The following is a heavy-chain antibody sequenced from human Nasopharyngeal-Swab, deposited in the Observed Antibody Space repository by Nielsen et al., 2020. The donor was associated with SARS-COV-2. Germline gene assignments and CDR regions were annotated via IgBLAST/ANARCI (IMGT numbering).Heavy chain of an antibody. D-gene: IGHD6-13*01. Sequence: GESLKISCAASGFTFSKFYMSWVRQAAGKGLEWVANIKQDGSGSYYVDSVKGRFTISRDDANNSLYLQMNSLRAGDTGVYYCARGGSSFPFDYWGPGTLVTVPS. CDR3: ARGGSSFPFDY. CDR2: IKQDGSGS. V-gene: IGHV3-7*01. J-gene: IGHJ4*02. CDR1: GFTFSKFY.